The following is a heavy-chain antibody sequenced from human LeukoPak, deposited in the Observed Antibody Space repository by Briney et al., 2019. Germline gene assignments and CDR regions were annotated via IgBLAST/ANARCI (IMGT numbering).Heavy chain of an antibody. CDR2: ISVSGGST. CDR3: EGYSSSWPSIDY. Sequence: GGSLRLSCAASGFTFSSYGMSWVRQAPGKGLEWVSAISVSGGSTYHADSVKGRFTISRDNSKNTLYLQMNSLRAEDTAVYYCEGYSSSWPSIDYWGQGTLVTVSS. J-gene: IGHJ4*02. V-gene: IGHV3-23*01. D-gene: IGHD6-13*01. CDR1: GFTFSSYG.